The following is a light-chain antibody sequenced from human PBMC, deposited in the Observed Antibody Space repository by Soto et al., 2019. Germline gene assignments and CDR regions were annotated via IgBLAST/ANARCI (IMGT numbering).Light chain of an antibody. CDR3: SAWDDSLSGYV. CDR1: SFNIGSNY. CDR2: RND. V-gene: IGLV1-47*01. Sequence: QSALTQAPSASGTPGQGVSISCSGRSFNIGSNYVYWYQQLPGTAPKLVIFRNDQRPSGIPDRISGSKSGTSASLAISGLRSEDEADYYCSAWDDSLSGYVFGTGTKVTVL. J-gene: IGLJ1*01.